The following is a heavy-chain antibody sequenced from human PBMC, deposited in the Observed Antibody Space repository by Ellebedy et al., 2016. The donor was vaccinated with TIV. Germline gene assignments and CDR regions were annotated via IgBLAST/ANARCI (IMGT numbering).Heavy chain of an antibody. V-gene: IGHV3-48*01. J-gene: IGHJ4*02. Sequence: GESLKISXAASGFTFSSYSMNWVRQAPGKGLEWISYISTSSSSIFYADSVKGRFTISRDNAKNSLYLQLNSLRAEDTAVYYCVRGGGSHAGYWGQGTLVTVSS. D-gene: IGHD1-26*01. CDR3: VRGGGSHAGY. CDR2: ISTSSSSI. CDR1: GFTFSSYS.